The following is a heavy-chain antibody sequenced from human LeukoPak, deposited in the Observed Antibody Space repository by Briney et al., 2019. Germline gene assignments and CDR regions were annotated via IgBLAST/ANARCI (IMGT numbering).Heavy chain of an antibody. CDR2: ISSTGSYI. J-gene: IGHJ4*02. D-gene: IGHD5-18*01. CDR1: GFTFSSYS. Sequence: GGSLRLSCAASGFTFSSYSMNWVRQAPGKGLEWVSSISSTGSYIYHADSMKGRFTISRDNAKNSLYLQMNSLRAEDTAVYYCARDGSYGRRPFDYWGQGTLVTVSS. CDR3: ARDGSYGRRPFDY. V-gene: IGHV3-21*06.